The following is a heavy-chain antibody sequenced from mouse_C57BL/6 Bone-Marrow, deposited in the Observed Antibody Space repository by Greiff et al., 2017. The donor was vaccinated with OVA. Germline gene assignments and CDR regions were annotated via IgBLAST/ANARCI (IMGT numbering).Heavy chain of an antibody. D-gene: IGHD2-5*01. Sequence: EVQLQQSGPGLVKPSQSLSLTCSVTGYSITSGYYWNWIRQFPGNKLEWMGYISYDGSHNYNPSLKNRISITRDTSKNQFFLKLNSVTTEDTATYYCARRDSNYAMDYWGQGTSVTVSS. J-gene: IGHJ4*01. CDR2: ISYDGSH. CDR1: GYSITSGYY. CDR3: ARRDSNYAMDY. V-gene: IGHV3-6*01.